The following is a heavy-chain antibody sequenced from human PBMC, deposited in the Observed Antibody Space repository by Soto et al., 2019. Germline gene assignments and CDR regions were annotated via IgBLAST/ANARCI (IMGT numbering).Heavy chain of an antibody. CDR2: IYYTGTT. V-gene: IGHV4-59*01. J-gene: IGHJ4*02. CDR1: GVSISSSY. Sequence: SETLSLTCTVSGVSISSSYWSWIRQSPGTGLEWIGYIYYTGTTNYNSSLKRRVTISLDTAKNQFSLNVNSLTTADTAVYFCARGGNRYSNTASGVGGFDFWGQGTLLTVSS. CDR3: ARGGNRYSNTASGVGGFDF. D-gene: IGHD5-12*01.